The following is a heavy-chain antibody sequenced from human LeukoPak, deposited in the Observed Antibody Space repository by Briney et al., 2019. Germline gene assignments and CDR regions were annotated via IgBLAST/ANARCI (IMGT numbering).Heavy chain of an antibody. Sequence: GGSLRLSCAASGFTVSSNYMTWVRQAPGKGLEWVSVLYSDGTTYYTDSVKGRFTISRDNSKNTLYPQMNSLRAEDTAVYYCAKDSRGGYDSGRWYWGQGTLVTVSS. CDR1: GFTVSSNY. V-gene: IGHV3-53*01. CDR2: LYSDGTT. J-gene: IGHJ4*02. CDR3: AKDSRGGYDSGRWY. D-gene: IGHD5-12*01.